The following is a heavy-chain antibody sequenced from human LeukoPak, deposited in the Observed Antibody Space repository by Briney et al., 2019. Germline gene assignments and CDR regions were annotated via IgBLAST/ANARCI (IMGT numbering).Heavy chain of an antibody. Sequence: VASVMVSCKASGYTFTSYGISWVRQAPGQGLEWMGWISAYNGNTNYAQKLQGRVTMTTDTSTSTAYMELRSLRSDDTAVYYCARTTLWFGESSGYYFDDWGQGILVTVSS. CDR3: ARTTLWFGESSGYYFDD. D-gene: IGHD3-10*01. CDR2: ISAYNGNT. V-gene: IGHV1-18*01. J-gene: IGHJ4*02. CDR1: GYTFTSYG.